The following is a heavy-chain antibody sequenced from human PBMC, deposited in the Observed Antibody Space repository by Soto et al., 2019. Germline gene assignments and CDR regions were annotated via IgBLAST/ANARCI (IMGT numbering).Heavy chain of an antibody. CDR2: INHSGST. J-gene: IGHJ5*02. CDR3: AREGIVVVVAATMGWFDP. D-gene: IGHD2-15*01. V-gene: IGHV4-34*01. CDR1: GGSFSGYY. Sequence: QVQLQQWGAGLLTPSETLSLTCAVYGGSFSGYYWSWIRQPPGKGLEWIGEINHSGSTNYNPSLKSRVTISVDTSKNQFSLKLSSVTAADTAVYYCAREGIVVVVAATMGWFDPWGQGTLVTVSS.